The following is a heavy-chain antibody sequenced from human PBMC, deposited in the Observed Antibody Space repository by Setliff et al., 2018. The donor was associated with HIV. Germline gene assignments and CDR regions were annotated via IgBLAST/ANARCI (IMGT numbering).Heavy chain of an antibody. CDR1: GGSISSGGFY. V-gene: IGHV4-31*03. CDR3: ARGLSFYDPGGFDY. D-gene: IGHD3-22*01. J-gene: IGHJ4*02. Sequence: LSLTCTVTGGSISSGGFYWTWIRQHPGKGLEWIGYIYNTGSTYHSPSLESRITINPDTSKNQFSLKLSSVTAADTAVYYCARGLSFYDPGGFDYWGQGTLVTVSS. CDR2: IYNTGST.